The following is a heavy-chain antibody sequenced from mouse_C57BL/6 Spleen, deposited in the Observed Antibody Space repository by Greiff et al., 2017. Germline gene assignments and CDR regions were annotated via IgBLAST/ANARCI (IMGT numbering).Heavy chain of an antibody. Sequence: EVMLVESGGGLVKPGGSLKLSCAAPGFTFSDYGMHWVRQAPEKGLEWVAYISSGSRTIYYADTVKGRFTISSDKAKNTLFLQMTSLRSEDTAMYYCARLGNYLYWYFDVWGTGTTVTVSS. D-gene: IGHD2-1*01. CDR3: ARLGNYLYWYFDV. CDR2: ISSGSRTI. V-gene: IGHV5-17*01. J-gene: IGHJ1*03. CDR1: GFTFSDYG.